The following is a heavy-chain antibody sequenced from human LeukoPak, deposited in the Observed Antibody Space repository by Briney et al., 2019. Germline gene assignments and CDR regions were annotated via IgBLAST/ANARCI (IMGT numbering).Heavy chain of an antibody. CDR2: IIPIFGTA. CDR3: ARVYWELLPMGYFQH. D-gene: IGHD1-26*01. CDR1: GGTFSSYA. J-gene: IGHJ1*01. Sequence: SVKVSCKASGGTFSSYAISWVRQAPGQGLEWMGGIIPIFGTANYAQKFQGRVTMTRDTSTSTVYMELSSLRSEDTAVYYCARVYWELLPMGYFQHWGQGTLVTVSS. V-gene: IGHV1-69*05.